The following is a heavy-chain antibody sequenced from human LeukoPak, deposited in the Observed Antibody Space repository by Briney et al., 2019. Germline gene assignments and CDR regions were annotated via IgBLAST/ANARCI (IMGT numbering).Heavy chain of an antibody. V-gene: IGHV4-34*01. CDR1: GGSFSGYY. Sequence: SETLSLTCAVYGGSFSGYYWSWIRQPPGKGLEWIGEINHSGSTNYNPSLKSRVTMSVDMSKNQLSLSLRSVTAADTAVYYCARLYQGKRPPDYWGQGTLVTVSS. J-gene: IGHJ4*02. CDR2: INHSGST. CDR3: ARLYQGKRPPDY. D-gene: IGHD2-8*01.